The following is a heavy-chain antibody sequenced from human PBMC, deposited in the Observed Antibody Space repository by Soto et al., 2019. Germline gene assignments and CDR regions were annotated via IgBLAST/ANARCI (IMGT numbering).Heavy chain of an antibody. D-gene: IGHD1-26*01. V-gene: IGHV3-48*02. J-gene: IGHJ4*02. Sequence: GGSLRLSCVASGFTLSSYSMNWVRQAPGKGLEWVSYISSGSSTMYYADSVKGRFTISRDNAKNSLWLQMHSLRDEDTAVYYCARDSVEWELRFLDHWGQGALVTVSS. CDR1: GFTLSSYS. CDR2: ISSGSSTM. CDR3: ARDSVEWELRFLDH.